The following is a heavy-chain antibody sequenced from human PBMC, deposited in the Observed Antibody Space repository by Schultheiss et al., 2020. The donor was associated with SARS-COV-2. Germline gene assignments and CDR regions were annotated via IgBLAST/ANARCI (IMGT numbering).Heavy chain of an antibody. CDR2: IWYDGSNK. CDR3: AKRLCGGDCYSVDY. D-gene: IGHD2-21*02. Sequence: GGSLRLSCAASGFTFSSYGMHWVRQAPGKGLEWVAVIWYDGSNKYYADSVKGRFTISRDNSKNTLYLQMNSLRAEDTAVYYCAKRLCGGDCYSVDYWGQGTLVTVSS. CDR1: GFTFSSYG. V-gene: IGHV3-30*02. J-gene: IGHJ4*02.